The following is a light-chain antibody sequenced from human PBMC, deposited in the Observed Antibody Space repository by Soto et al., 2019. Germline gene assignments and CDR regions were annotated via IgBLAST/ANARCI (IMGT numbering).Light chain of an antibody. V-gene: IGLV1-44*01. Sequence: QPVLTQPPSASRTPGQRVTISCSGSSSNIGSNTVSWYQQFPGTAPRLLIYTNTQRPSGVPDRFAGSKSGTSASLAISGLQSGDEADYYCAVWDDSLNGFFVFGTGTKAIGL. J-gene: IGLJ1*01. CDR1: SSNIGSNT. CDR3: AVWDDSLNGFFV. CDR2: TNT.